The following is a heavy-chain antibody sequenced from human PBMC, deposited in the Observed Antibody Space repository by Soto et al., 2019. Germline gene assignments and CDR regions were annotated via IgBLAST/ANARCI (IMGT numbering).Heavy chain of an antibody. CDR3: VRTILVVAAATREDY. J-gene: IGHJ4*02. D-gene: IGHD2-15*01. Sequence: EVQLVESGGGLVQPGASLRLSCAASGFTFSSYWMHWVRQAPGKGLVWVSRINSDGSSTSYADSVKGRFTISRDNAKNTLYLQMNSLRAEDTAVYYCVRTILVVAAATREDYWGQGTLVTVSS. V-gene: IGHV3-74*01. CDR1: GFTFSSYW. CDR2: INSDGSST.